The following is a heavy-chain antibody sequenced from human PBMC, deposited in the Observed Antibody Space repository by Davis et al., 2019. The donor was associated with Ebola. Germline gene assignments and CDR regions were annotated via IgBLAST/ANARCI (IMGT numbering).Heavy chain of an antibody. J-gene: IGHJ5*02. V-gene: IGHV1-69*06. CDR1: GGTFSSYA. Sequence: AASVKVSCKASGGTFSSYAISWVRQAPGQGLEWMGGTIPIFGTANYAQKFQGRVTITADKSTSTAYMELSSLRSEDTAVYYCARDRVQQLVPGGWFDPWGQGTLVTVSS. CDR2: TIPIFGTA. CDR3: ARDRVQQLVPGGWFDP. D-gene: IGHD6-13*01.